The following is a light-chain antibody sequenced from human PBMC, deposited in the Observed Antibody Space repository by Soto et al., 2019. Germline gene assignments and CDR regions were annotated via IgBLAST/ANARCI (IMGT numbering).Light chain of an antibody. CDR3: QQYSKWPIT. J-gene: IGKJ5*01. Sequence: DIVMTQIPVSLPVTPGEPASISCKSSQSLLHSHGYNYLAWYQQHPGQPPRLLIYGISTRATGIPARFSGSGSGTEFSLTISSLQSEDFAVYYCQQYSKWPITFGQGTRLEIK. V-gene: IGKV3-15*01. CDR2: GIS. CDR1: QSLLHSHGYNY.